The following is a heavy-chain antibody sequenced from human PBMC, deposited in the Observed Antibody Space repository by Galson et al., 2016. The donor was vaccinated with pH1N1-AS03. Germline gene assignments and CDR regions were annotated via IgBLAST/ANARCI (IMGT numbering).Heavy chain of an antibody. V-gene: IGHV3-23*01. CDR1: GFRLTSIA. D-gene: IGHD5/OR15-5a*01. CDR2: VVTSGDT. Sequence: SLRLSCAASGFRLTSIAMTWVRQAPGKGLEWVSGVVTSGDTYLADSVKGRFSISRDDSKNTMYLQMDSLGVEDTAIYYCAKDRVYDDSQWVFDYWGQGNPCTVSS. J-gene: IGHJ4*02. CDR3: AKDRVYDDSQWVFDY.